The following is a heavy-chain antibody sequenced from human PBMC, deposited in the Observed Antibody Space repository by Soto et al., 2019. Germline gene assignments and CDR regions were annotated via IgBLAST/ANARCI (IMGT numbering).Heavy chain of an antibody. CDR1: GYTFTTYG. J-gene: IGHJ4*02. Sequence: QVQLLQSGAEVKKPGASVKVSCKASGYTFTTYGISWVRQAPGQGLQWMGWISTYNGNTIYAQNLQGRVTVTTDTSTKTAYMELRSLRSDDTAVYYWVRDELDCTRGVCYTAYYFAYWGQGTLVTVSS. D-gene: IGHD2-8*01. CDR2: ISTYNGNT. CDR3: VRDELDCTRGVCYTAYYFAY. V-gene: IGHV1-18*04.